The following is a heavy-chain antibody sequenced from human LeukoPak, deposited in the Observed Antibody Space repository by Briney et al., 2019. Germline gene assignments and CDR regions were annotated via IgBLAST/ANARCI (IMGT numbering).Heavy chain of an antibody. CDR3: ARDLPVPELLQSSYYYYYMDV. CDR2: IYTSGST. D-gene: IGHD1-26*01. CDR1: GGSISSYY. Sequence: PSETLSLTCTVSGGSISSYYWSWIRQPAGKGLEWIGRIYTSGSTNYNPSLKSRVTISVDTSKNQFSLKLSSVTAADTAVYYCARDLPVPELLQSSYYYYYMDVWGKGTTVTVSS. V-gene: IGHV4-4*07. J-gene: IGHJ6*03.